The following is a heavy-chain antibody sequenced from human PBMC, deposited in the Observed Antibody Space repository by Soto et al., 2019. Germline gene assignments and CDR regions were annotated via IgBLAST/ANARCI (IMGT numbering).Heavy chain of an antibody. Sequence: PGGSLRLSCAASGFTFSGYYMHWIRQAPGKNLEWVAAISTAGDTYYLGSVKGRFTISREDAKNSLSLQMNSLRVGDTAVYYCARGGDRFDGMDVWGQGTTVTVSS. D-gene: IGHD3-16*01. CDR3: ARGGDRFDGMDV. CDR1: GFTFSGYY. V-gene: IGHV3-13*01. CDR2: ISTAGDT. J-gene: IGHJ6*02.